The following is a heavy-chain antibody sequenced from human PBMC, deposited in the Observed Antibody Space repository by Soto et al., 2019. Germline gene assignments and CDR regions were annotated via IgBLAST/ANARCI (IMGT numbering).Heavy chain of an antibody. CDR1: GGSISSGGYY. D-gene: IGHD3-10*01. Sequence: PSETLSLTCTVSGGSISSGGYYWSWIRQHPGKGLEWIGYIYYSGSTYYNPSLKSRVTISVDTSKNQFSLKLSSVTAADTAVYYCARDTYYYGSGSPEYYFDYWGQGTLVTVSS. J-gene: IGHJ4*02. CDR3: ARDTYYYGSGSPEYYFDY. CDR2: IYYSGST. V-gene: IGHV4-31*03.